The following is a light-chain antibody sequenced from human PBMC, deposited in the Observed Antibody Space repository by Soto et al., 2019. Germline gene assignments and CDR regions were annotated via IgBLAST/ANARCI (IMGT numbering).Light chain of an antibody. CDR1: QSVSSSY. Sequence: TVVAQSPGTLSLYPWERATLFCMASQSVSSSYLAWYQQKPGQAPRLLIYGASSRATGIPARFSGSGSGTDFTLTITSREPEDFAVYYCQRLGTSPPITFGHRTRLEI. J-gene: IGKJ5*01. V-gene: IGKV3-20*01. CDR3: QRLGTSPPIT. CDR2: GAS.